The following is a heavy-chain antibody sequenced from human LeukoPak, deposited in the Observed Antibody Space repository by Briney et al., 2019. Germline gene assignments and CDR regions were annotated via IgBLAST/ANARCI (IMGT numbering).Heavy chain of an antibody. V-gene: IGHV4-38-2*01. CDR3: ARLGTGYSSSWTGYFDY. CDR2: IYHSGST. J-gene: IGHJ4*02. D-gene: IGHD6-13*01. Sequence: PSEILCLTCAVSGYSISSGYYWGWIRQPPGKGLEWIGSIYHSGSTYYNPSLKSRVTISVDTSKNQFSLKLSSVTAADTAVYYCARLGTGYSSSWTGYFDYWGQGTLVTVSS. CDR1: GYSISSGYY.